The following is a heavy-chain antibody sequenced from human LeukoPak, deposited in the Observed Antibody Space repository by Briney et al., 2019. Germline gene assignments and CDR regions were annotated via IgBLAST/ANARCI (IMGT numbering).Heavy chain of an antibody. D-gene: IGHD5-18*01. CDR2: ISSSSSYI. CDR1: GFTFSSYS. Sequence: GGSLRLSCAASGFTFSSYSMNWVRQAPGKGLEWVSSISSSSSYIYYADSVKGRFTISRDNAKNSLYLQMNSLRAEDTAVYYCARVPTLSYGSYYYYYMDVWGKGTTVTVSS. V-gene: IGHV3-21*01. CDR3: ARVPTLSYGSYYYYYMDV. J-gene: IGHJ6*03.